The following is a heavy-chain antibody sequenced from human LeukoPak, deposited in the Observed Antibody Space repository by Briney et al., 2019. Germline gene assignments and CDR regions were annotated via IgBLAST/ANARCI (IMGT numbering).Heavy chain of an antibody. D-gene: IGHD2-2*02. V-gene: IGHV4-39*01. Sequence: SETLSLTCTVSGGSISSSSYYWGWIRQPPGKGLEWIGSIYYSGSTYYNPSLKSRVTISVDTSKNRFSLKLSSVTAADTAVYYCARIPSGYCSSTSCYTFTGFTDLYYFDYWGQGTLVTVSS. CDR2: IYYSGST. CDR3: ARIPSGYCSSTSCYTFTGFTDLYYFDY. J-gene: IGHJ4*02. CDR1: GGSISSSSYY.